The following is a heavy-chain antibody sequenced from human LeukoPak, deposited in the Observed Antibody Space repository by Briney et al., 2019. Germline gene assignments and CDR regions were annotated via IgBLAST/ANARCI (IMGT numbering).Heavy chain of an antibody. CDR3: ARLQYYDFWSGYYTGFDWFGP. Sequence: ASVKVSCKASGYTFTSYGISWVRQAPGQGLEWMGWISAYNGNTNYAQKLQGRVTMTTDTSTSTAYMELRSLRSDDTAVYYCARLQYYDFWSGYYTGFDWFGPWGQGTLVTVSS. CDR1: GYTFTSYG. V-gene: IGHV1-18*01. D-gene: IGHD3-3*01. CDR2: ISAYNGNT. J-gene: IGHJ5*02.